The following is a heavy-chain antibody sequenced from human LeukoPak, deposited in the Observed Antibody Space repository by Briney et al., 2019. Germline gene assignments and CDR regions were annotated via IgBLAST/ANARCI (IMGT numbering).Heavy chain of an antibody. Sequence: PGGSLRLSCAASGFTFSSYSMNWVRQAPGKGLEWVSYITSSSSTIYYANSVEGRFTISRDNAKNSLYLQMNSLRAEDTAVYYCAGPRRDLLSAFEIWGQGTMVTASS. D-gene: IGHD3-10*01. CDR2: ITSSSSTI. J-gene: IGHJ3*02. V-gene: IGHV3-48*01. CDR1: GFTFSSYS. CDR3: AGPRRDLLSAFEI.